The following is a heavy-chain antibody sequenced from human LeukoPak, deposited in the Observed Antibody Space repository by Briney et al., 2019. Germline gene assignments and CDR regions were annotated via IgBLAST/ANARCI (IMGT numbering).Heavy chain of an antibody. Sequence: GRSLRLSCAASGFTFGSYAMHWVRQAPGKGLEWVAVISYDGSNKYYADSVKGRFTISRDNSKNTLYLQMNSLRAEDTAVYYCAREQLLWFGELLPRGWFDPWGQGTLVTVSS. D-gene: IGHD3-10*01. V-gene: IGHV3-30-3*01. CDR2: ISYDGSNK. CDR3: AREQLLWFGELLPRGWFDP. CDR1: GFTFGSYA. J-gene: IGHJ5*02.